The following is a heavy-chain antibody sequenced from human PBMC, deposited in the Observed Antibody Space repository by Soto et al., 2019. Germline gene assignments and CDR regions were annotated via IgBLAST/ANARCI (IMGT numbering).Heavy chain of an antibody. CDR2: IYYSGST. D-gene: IGHD2-2*01. Sequence: HVQLQESGPGLVKPSQTLSLTCTVSGGSISSGDYYWSWIRQPPGKGLEWIGYIYYSGSTYYNVSLKSRVTISVDTSKNQFSLKLSSVTAADTAVYFCARRPTLAVPTANDAFDIWGQGTMVTVSS. V-gene: IGHV4-30-4*01. CDR3: ARRPTLAVPTANDAFDI. CDR1: GGSISSGDYY. J-gene: IGHJ3*02.